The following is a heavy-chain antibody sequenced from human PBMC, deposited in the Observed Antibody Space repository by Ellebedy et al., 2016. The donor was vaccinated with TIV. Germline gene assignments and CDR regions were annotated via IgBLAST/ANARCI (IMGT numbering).Heavy chain of an antibody. Sequence: GESLKISCAASGFTFSSHWMHWVRQAPGKGPVWVSRISRDGSSTNYADSVKGRFTISRDNAENTLYLQMDSLRAEDTAVYYCARPQVGATPLGFDIWGQGTMVTVSS. J-gene: IGHJ3*02. CDR1: GFTFSSHW. D-gene: IGHD1-26*01. V-gene: IGHV3-74*01. CDR3: ARPQVGATPLGFDI. CDR2: ISRDGSST.